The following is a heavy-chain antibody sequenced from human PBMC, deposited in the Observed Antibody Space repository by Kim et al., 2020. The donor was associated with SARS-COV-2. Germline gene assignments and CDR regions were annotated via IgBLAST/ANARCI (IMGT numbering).Heavy chain of an antibody. J-gene: IGHJ5*02. D-gene: IGHD3-22*01. CDR2: IYYSGST. CDR1: GGSISSSSYY. V-gene: IGHV4-39*01. Sequence: SETLSLTCTVSGGSISSSSYYWGWIRQPPGKGLEWIGSIYYSGSTYYNPSLKSRVTISVDTSKNQFSLKLSSVTAADTAVYYCARHGKGEIVVVYYGPTRRAPFDPWGQGTLVTVSS. CDR3: ARHGKGEIVVVYYGPTRRAPFDP.